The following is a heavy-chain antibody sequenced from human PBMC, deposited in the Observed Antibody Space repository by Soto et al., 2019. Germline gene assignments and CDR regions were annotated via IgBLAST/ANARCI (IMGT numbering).Heavy chain of an antibody. CDR1: GFTFSSYA. Sequence: QVQLVESGGGVVQPGRSLTLSCAASGFTFSSYALHWVRQAPGKGLEWVAVISYDGNNKYYADSVKGRFTISRDNSKNTLYLQVNSLRAEDTAVYHCTRVWTPAYWYFDLWGRGTLVTVSS. CDR2: ISYDGNNK. CDR3: TRVWTPAYWYFDL. J-gene: IGHJ2*01. D-gene: IGHD2-15*01. V-gene: IGHV3-30-3*01.